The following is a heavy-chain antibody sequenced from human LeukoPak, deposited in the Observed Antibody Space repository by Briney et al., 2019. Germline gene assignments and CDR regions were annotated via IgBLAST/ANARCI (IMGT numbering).Heavy chain of an antibody. CDR3: ARGGSYGDYVYY. CDR2: IYYSGST. J-gene: IGHJ4*02. CDR1: GGSISSGDYY. D-gene: IGHD4-17*01. Sequence: PSETLSLTCTVSGGSISSGDYYWSWIRQPPGRGLEWIGYIYYSGSTYYNPSLKSRVTISVDTSKNQFSLKLSSVTAADTAVYYCARGGSYGDYVYYWGQGTLVTVSS. V-gene: IGHV4-30-4*01.